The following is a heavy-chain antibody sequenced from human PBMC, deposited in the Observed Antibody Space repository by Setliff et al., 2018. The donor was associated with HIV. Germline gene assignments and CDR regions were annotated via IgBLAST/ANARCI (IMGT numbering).Heavy chain of an antibody. J-gene: IGHJ3*02. Sequence: ASVKVSCKPSGYSLTNHYMHWVRQAPGQGLEWMGVINPTGGSTRNTQKFQGRVAMTRDTSTSTVYMELSSLRSGDTAVYYCASAGAWQRNALDIWGQGTMVTVAS. CDR3: ASAGAWQRNALDI. V-gene: IGHV1-46*01. CDR2: INPTGGST. CDR1: GYSLTNHY. D-gene: IGHD5-12*01.